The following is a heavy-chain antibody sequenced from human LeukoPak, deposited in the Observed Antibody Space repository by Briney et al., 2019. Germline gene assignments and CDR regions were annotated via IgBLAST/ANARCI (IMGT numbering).Heavy chain of an antibody. CDR3: ARVYRSSTSCSTFDY. CDR2: IYYSGGT. D-gene: IGHD2-2*02. Sequence: PSETLSLTCTVSGGSISSYYWSWIRQPPGKGLEWIGYIYYSGGTNYNPSLKSRVTISVDTSKNQFSLKLSSVTAADTAVYYCARVYRSSTSCSTFDYWGQGTLVTVSS. J-gene: IGHJ4*02. V-gene: IGHV4-59*08. CDR1: GGSISSYY.